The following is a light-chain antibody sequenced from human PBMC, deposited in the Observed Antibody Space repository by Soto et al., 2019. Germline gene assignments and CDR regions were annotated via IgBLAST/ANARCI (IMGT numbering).Light chain of an antibody. CDR2: DVS. J-gene: IGLJ1*01. V-gene: IGLV2-11*01. CDR3: CSYAGSYTFYV. Sequence: QSALTQPRSVSGSPGQSVTISCTGTSSDVGGYNYVSWYQQRPGKAPKLMIYDVSKRPSGVPDRFSGSKSGNTASLTISGLQAEDEADYYCCSYAGSYTFYVFGTGTKVTVL. CDR1: SSDVGGYNY.